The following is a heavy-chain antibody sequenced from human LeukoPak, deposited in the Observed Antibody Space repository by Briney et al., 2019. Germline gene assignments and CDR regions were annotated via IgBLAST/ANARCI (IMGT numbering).Heavy chain of an antibody. V-gene: IGHV3-30-3*01. CDR2: ISYDGSNK. Sequence: GRSLRLSCAASGFTFSSYAMHWVRQAPGKGLEWVAVISYDGSNKYYADSVKGRFTISRDNAKNSLYLQMNSLRAEDTAVYYCARVGGSWGQGTLVTVSS. CDR1: GFTFSSYA. CDR3: ARVGGS. J-gene: IGHJ5*02.